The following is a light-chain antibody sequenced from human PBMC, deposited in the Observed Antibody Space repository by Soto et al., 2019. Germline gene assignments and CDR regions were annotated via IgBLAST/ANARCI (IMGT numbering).Light chain of an antibody. J-gene: IGKJ4*01. V-gene: IGKV3-11*01. Sequence: EIVLKQSPVTLSLSPGESATLSCSASQSVRTYLGWYQQKPGQAPRLLIYDTSKRATGIPARFSGSGSGTDFTLTISSLAPDDCAFYYCQQRSNWPLTFGGGTKVEIK. CDR1: QSVRTY. CDR3: QQRSNWPLT. CDR2: DTS.